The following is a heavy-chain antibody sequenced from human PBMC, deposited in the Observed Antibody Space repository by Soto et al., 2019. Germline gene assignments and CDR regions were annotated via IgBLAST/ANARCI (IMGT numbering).Heavy chain of an antibody. CDR1: GYTFTSSG. CDR3: ARDQRSVGDILTGYLGY. D-gene: IGHD3-9*01. CDR2: ISAYNGNT. Sequence: GASVKVSCKDSGYTFTSSGISWVRQATRQGLEWMGWISAYNGNTNYAQKLQGRVTMTTDTSTSTAYMELRSLRSDDTAVYYCARDQRSVGDILTGYLGYWGQGTLVTVSS. J-gene: IGHJ4*02. V-gene: IGHV1-18*01.